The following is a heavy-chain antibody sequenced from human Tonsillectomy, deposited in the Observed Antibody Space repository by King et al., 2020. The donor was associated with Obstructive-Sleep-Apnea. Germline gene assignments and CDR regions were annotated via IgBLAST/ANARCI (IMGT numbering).Heavy chain of an antibody. CDR3: AKVGYYYGMDV. Sequence: VQLVESGGGLVQPGRSLRLSSAASGFTFDDYAMHWVRQAPGKGLEWVSGISWNSGSIGYADSVKGRFTISRDNAKNSLYLQMNSLRAEDTALYYCAKVGYYYGMDVWGQGTTVTVSS. CDR1: GFTFDDYA. V-gene: IGHV3-9*01. J-gene: IGHJ6*02. CDR2: ISWNSGSI.